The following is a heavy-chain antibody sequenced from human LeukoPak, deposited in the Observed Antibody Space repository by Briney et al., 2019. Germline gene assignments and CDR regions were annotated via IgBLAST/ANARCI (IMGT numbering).Heavy chain of an antibody. CDR2: ITPSGGT. V-gene: IGHV1-2*02. D-gene: IGHD6-6*01. Sequence: GASVKVSCKASGYTFTSYAIHWVRQAPGQGLEWMGWITPSGGTNYPQKFQGRVAITWDTSITTAYMDLSRLTSDDTAVYYCARVKAARPGGYFDYWGQGTLVTVSS. CDR3: ARVKAARPGGYFDY. CDR1: GYTFTSYA. J-gene: IGHJ4*02.